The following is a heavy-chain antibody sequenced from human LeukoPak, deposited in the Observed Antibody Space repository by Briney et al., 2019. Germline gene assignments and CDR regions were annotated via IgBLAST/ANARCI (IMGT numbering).Heavy chain of an antibody. V-gene: IGHV3-7*01. D-gene: IGHD3-22*01. CDR2: IKQDGSEK. CDR1: GFTFSSYW. CDR3: ARDGHYYYDSSGYYRLGFDY. J-gene: IGHJ4*02. Sequence: GGSLRLSCAASGFTFSSYWMSWVRQAPGKGLEWVANIKQDGSEKYYVGSVKGRFTISRDNAKNSLYLQMNSLRAEDTAVYYCARDGHYYYDSSGYYRLGFDYWGQGTLVTVSS.